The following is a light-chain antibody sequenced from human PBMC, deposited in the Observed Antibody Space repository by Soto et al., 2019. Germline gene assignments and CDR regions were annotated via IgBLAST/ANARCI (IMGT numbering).Light chain of an antibody. Sequence: EIVLTQSPATLSVSPGEGATLSGRASQRVSSSSLAWYQHKPGKSPRLLIFGVSSRATDIPDRLSGSGSGTDFTITIKRLEPEDFAVYYCQQYSISSTFGQGTKVDIK. J-gene: IGKJ1*01. CDR1: QRVSSSS. CDR2: GVS. CDR3: QQYSISST. V-gene: IGKV3-20*01.